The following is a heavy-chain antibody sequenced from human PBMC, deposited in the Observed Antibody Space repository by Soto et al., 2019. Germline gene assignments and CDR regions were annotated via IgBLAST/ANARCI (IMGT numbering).Heavy chain of an antibody. CDR2: IYWDDDK. CDR1: GFSLSTSGVG. V-gene: IGHV2-5*02. Sequence: SGPTLVNPTQTLTLTCTFSGFSLSTSGVGVGWIRQPPGKALEWLALIYWDDDKRYSPSLKSRLTITKDTSKNQVVLTMTNMAPVDTATYYCPHSPDYYGAAPIAYMDVWGKCTAVTVSS. CDR3: PHSPDYYGAAPIAYMDV. D-gene: IGHD3-10*01. J-gene: IGHJ6*03.